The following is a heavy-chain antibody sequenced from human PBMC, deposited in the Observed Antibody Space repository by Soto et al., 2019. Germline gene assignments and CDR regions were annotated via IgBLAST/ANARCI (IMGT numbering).Heavy chain of an antibody. D-gene: IGHD3-22*01. CDR1: GFRFSDYS. J-gene: IGHJ4*02. V-gene: IGHV3-23*01. CDR2: FSAGGDYR. Sequence: EVQLLQSGGGLAQPGGSLTLSCAASGFRFSDYSMNWVRRAPGKGLEWVSAFSAGGDYRHSADSVKGRFTISRDNSKNTLFLQMNSLRAEDTARYYCAREARYDRGVYHYEGIDYWGQGTLVTVSS. CDR3: AREARYDRGVYHYEGIDY.